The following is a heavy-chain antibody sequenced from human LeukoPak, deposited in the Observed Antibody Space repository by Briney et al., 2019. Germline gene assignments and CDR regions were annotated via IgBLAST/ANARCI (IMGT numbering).Heavy chain of an antibody. CDR1: GGSISNSNW. D-gene: IGHD6-19*01. CDR2: IYHSGST. Sequence: MTSGTLSLTCAVSGGSISNSNWWSWFRQPPGKGLEWIGEIYHSGSTTYNPSLKSRVTISVDKSKTQFSLNLNSVTAADTAVYYCARDSPWGGCDYWGQGTLVTVSS. V-gene: IGHV4-4*02. CDR3: ARDSPWGGCDY. J-gene: IGHJ4*02.